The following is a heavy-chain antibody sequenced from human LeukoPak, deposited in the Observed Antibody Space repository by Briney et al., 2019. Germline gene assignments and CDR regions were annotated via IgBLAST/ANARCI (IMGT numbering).Heavy chain of an antibody. Sequence: PGGSLRLSCAASGFTFSSYWMSWVRQAPGKGLEWVANIKQDGSEKYYVDSVKGRFTISRDNAKNSLYLQMNSLRAEDTAVYYCASSGYSSGWDPFDYWGQGTLVTVSS. D-gene: IGHD6-25*01. CDR2: IKQDGSEK. J-gene: IGHJ4*02. CDR3: ASSGYSSGWDPFDY. CDR1: GFTFSSYW. V-gene: IGHV3-7*01.